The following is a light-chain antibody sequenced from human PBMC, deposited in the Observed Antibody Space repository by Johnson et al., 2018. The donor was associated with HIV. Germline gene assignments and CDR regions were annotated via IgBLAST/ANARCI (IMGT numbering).Light chain of an antibody. CDR3: ATWDTSLSTGGV. CDR1: SSTFGNSY. J-gene: IGLJ1*01. V-gene: IGLV1-51*02. Sequence: QSVLTQPPSVSAAPGQRVTISCSGTSSTFGNSYISWYQLLPGSPPKLLIFKNNERPSGIPDRFSGSKYGTSATLDITGLQTGDEADYYCATWDTSLSTGGVFGTGTKVTVL. CDR2: KNN.